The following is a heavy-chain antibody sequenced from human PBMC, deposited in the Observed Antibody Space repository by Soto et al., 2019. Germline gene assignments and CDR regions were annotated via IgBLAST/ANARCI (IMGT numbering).Heavy chain of an antibody. Sequence: SETLSLTCTVSGGSISSSGYYWGWIRQPPGKGLEWIGTIYYSGSTYYNPSLKSRVTISVDTSKNQFSLKLSSVTAADTAVFYCARLFSVYGDYGRYSYGFYYYGMDVWGQGTTVTVSS. V-gene: IGHV4-39*01. CDR1: GGSISSSGYY. D-gene: IGHD4-17*01. CDR2: IYYSGST. J-gene: IGHJ6*02. CDR3: ARLFSVYGDYGRYSYGFYYYGMDV.